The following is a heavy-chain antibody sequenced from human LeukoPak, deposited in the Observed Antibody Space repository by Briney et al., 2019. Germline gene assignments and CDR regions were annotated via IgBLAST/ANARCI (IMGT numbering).Heavy chain of an antibody. D-gene: IGHD2-8*01. Sequence: KPSETLSLTCAVSGVSLTDYYWSWIRQSPGKGLEWVGEVSPDGYSKYNTSLKSRLSISVDRSENQLSLRLSSVTAADTAIYYCARIRCGSGPEICYNHGAQGRLVTVSS. CDR3: ARIRCGSGPEICYNH. CDR2: VSPDGYS. CDR1: GVSLTDYY. J-gene: IGHJ4*02. V-gene: IGHV4-34*01.